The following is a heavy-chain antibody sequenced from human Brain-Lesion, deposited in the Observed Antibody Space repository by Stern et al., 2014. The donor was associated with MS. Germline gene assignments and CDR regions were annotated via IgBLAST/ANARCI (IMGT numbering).Heavy chain of an antibody. CDR1: GGSISSGGSS. CDR2: IYHSGSP. J-gene: IGHJ3*01. CDR3: ARGGVIYTQDRNGFDV. D-gene: IGHD2-21*01. Sequence: VQLVESGSGQAKPSQTLSLTCAVSGGSISSGGSSWNWIRQPPGKGLEWIGFIYHSGSPYYNPSLKGRVFISVDPSKNQFALNLRSVTAADTAVYYCARGGVIYTQDRNGFDVWGQGTMVTVSS. V-gene: IGHV4-30-2*01.